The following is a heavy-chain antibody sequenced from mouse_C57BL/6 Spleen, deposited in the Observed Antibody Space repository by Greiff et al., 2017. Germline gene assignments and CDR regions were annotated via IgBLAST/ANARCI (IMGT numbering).Heavy chain of an antibody. J-gene: IGHJ2*01. CDR3: ASQGTGTGLFDY. D-gene: IGHD4-1*01. Sequence: VQLQQPGAELVRPGSSVKLSCKASGYTFTSYWMPWVKQRPIQGLEWIGNIDPSDSGTNYNQKFKNKATLTVDKPSSTAYMQLSSLTSEDSAVYYWASQGTGTGLFDYWGQGTTLTVSS. CDR2: IDPSDSGT. V-gene: IGHV1-52*01. CDR1: GYTFTSYW.